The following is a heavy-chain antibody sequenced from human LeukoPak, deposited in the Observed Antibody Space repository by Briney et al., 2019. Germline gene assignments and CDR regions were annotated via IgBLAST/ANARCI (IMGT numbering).Heavy chain of an antibody. CDR1: GYTFTGYY. CDR3: ARDTLYGDYAAGMDV. Sequence: ASVKVSCKASGYTFTGYYMHWVRQAPGLGLEWMGWINPNSGGTNYAQKSQGRVTMTRDTSISTAYMELSRLRSDDTAVYYCARDTLYGDYAAGMDVWGQGTTVTVSS. V-gene: IGHV1-2*02. CDR2: INPNSGGT. D-gene: IGHD4-17*01. J-gene: IGHJ6*02.